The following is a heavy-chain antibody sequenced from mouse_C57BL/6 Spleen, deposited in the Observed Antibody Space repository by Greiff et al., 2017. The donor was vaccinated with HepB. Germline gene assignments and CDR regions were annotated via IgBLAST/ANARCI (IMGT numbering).Heavy chain of an antibody. V-gene: IGHV5-4*03. CDR1: GFTFSSYA. CDR2: ISDGGSYT. CDR3: ARADDGYYVWFAY. Sequence: EVKLMESGGGLVKPGGSLKLSCAASGFTFSSYAMSWVRQTPEKRLEWVATISDGGSYTYYPDNVKGRFTISRDNAKNNLYLQMSHLKSEDTAMYYCARADDGYYVWFAYWGQGTLVTVSA. J-gene: IGHJ3*01. D-gene: IGHD2-3*01.